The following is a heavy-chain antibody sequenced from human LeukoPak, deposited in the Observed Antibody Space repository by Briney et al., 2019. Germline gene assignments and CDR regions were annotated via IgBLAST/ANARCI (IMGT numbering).Heavy chain of an antibody. Sequence: GGSLRLSCAASGFTFSNYGMHWVRQAPGKGLEWVAVIWYDGSNKYYADSVKGRFTISRDNSKNTLYLQMNSLRAEDTAVYYCAVHSSSWYFQHWGQGTLVTVSS. V-gene: IGHV3-33*01. CDR3: AVHSSSWYFQH. D-gene: IGHD6-13*01. CDR2: IWYDGSNK. CDR1: GFTFSNYG. J-gene: IGHJ1*01.